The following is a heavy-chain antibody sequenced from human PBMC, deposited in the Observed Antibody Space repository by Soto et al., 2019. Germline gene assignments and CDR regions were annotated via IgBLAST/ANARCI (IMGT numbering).Heavy chain of an antibody. CDR2: IIPILGIA. D-gene: IGHD3-3*01. J-gene: IGHJ3*02. V-gene: IGHV1-69*02. Sequence: SVKVSCKASGGTFSSYTISWVRQAPGQGLEWMGRIIPILGIANYAQKFQGRVTITVDKSTSTAYMELSSLRSEDTAVYYCARGQSNYDFWSGALDAFDIWGQGTMVTVSS. CDR3: ARGQSNYDFWSGALDAFDI. CDR1: GGTFSSYT.